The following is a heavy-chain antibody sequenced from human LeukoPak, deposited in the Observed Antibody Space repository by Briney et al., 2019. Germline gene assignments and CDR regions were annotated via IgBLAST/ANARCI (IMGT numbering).Heavy chain of an antibody. CDR2: IYTSGST. J-gene: IGHJ4*02. Sequence: SETLSLTCTVSGGSISSYYWSWIRQPAGKGPEWIGRIYTSGSTNYNPSLKSRVTMSVDTSKNQFSLKLSSVTAADTAVYYCARDDLPGGSGWYEWGQGTLVTVSS. CDR3: ARDDLPGGSGWYE. D-gene: IGHD6-19*01. CDR1: GGSISSYY. V-gene: IGHV4-4*07.